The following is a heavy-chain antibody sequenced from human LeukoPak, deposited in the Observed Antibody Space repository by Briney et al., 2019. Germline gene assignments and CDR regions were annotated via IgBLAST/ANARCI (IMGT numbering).Heavy chain of an antibody. V-gene: IGHV3-7*01. Sequence: PGGSLRLSCAASGFTFSDYWMTWVRQAPGKGLEWVGNIKPDGSEKYYVDSVRGRFTISRDNAKNSLYLQMNSLRAEDTAVYYCARDRYSYGPPYFDYWGQATLVTVSS. J-gene: IGHJ4*02. CDR3: ARDRYSYGPPYFDY. CDR1: GFTFSDYW. D-gene: IGHD5-18*01. CDR2: IKPDGSEK.